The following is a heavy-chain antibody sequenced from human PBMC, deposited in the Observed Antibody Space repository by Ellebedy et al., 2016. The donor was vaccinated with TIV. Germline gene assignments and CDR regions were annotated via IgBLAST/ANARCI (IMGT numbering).Heavy chain of an antibody. CDR2: ISGSGGST. CDR3: ARADCSGGSCYPWDAFDI. J-gene: IGHJ3*02. D-gene: IGHD2-15*01. V-gene: IGHV3-23*01. CDR1: GFTFGDYA. Sequence: GGSLRLSXTASGFTFGDYAMSWVRQAPGKGLEWVSAISGSGGSTYYADSVKGRFTISRDNSKNTLYLQMNSLRAEDTAVYYCARADCSGGSCYPWDAFDIWGQGTMVTVSS.